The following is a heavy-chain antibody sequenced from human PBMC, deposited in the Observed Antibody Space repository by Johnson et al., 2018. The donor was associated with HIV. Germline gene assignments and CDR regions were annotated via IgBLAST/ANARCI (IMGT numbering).Heavy chain of an antibody. CDR1: GFTFKTYW. D-gene: IGHD2-15*01. CDR2: IKSDGGST. V-gene: IGHV3-74*01. CDR3: ARDGYGSGGSCYSGDRLDAFDI. J-gene: IGHJ3*02. Sequence: VLLVESGGGLVQPGGSLRLSCVVSGFTFKTYWMHCVRQAPGKGLVWVARIKSDGGSTRYVDSVKGRVIISRDNTKNTLYLQMNSLIADDTAVYYCARDGYGSGGSCYSGDRLDAFDIWGQGTMVTVSS.